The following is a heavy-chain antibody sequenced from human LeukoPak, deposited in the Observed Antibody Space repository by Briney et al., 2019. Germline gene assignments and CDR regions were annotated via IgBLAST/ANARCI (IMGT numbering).Heavy chain of an antibody. CDR3: AREAVPGWYCGGDCSGAPYYFDY. CDR1: GYTLTELS. D-gene: IGHD2-21*01. J-gene: IGHJ4*02. V-gene: IGHV1-24*01. Sequence: ASVKVSCKVSGYTLTELSMHWVRQAPGKGLEWMGGFDPEDGETIYAQKFQSRVTITRDMSLRTAYIELSSLRSEDSAVYYWAREAVPGWYCGGDCSGAPYYFDYWGQGTLVTVSS. CDR2: FDPEDGET.